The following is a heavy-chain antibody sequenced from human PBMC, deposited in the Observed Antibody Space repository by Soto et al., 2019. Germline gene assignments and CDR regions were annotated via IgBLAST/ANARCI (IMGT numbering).Heavy chain of an antibody. CDR2: ISAYNGNT. V-gene: IGHV1-18*03. CDR1: GYTFASYA. Sequence: QVQLVQSGAEVKKPGASVKVSCKASGYTFASYAISWMRQAPGQGLEWMGWISAYNGNTNYAQKLQGRVTMTPATSTTTASLELRRLRSVDMAVYYCARDPPPPEYWGQGTLVTVSS. CDR3: ARDPPPPEY. D-gene: IGHD2-2*01. J-gene: IGHJ4*02.